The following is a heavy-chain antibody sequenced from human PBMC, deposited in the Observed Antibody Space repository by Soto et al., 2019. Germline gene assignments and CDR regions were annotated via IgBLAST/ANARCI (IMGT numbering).Heavy chain of an antibody. J-gene: IGHJ6*02. Sequence: QVQLVQSGAEVKKPGSSVKVSCKASGGTFNSFTIRWVRQAPGQGLEWMGGIIPIYGTANYAQTFQDRVTITADTSTYTAYMELTSLTSEDTAVYYCAKDRRADWESYYYYAMDVWGQGTTVTVSS. CDR3: AKDRRADWESYYYYAMDV. V-gene: IGHV1-69*06. CDR1: GGTFNSFT. D-gene: IGHD1-26*01. CDR2: IIPIYGTA.